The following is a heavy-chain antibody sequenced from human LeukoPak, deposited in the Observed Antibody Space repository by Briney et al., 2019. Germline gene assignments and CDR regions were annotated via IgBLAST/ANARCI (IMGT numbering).Heavy chain of an antibody. CDR3: ARGGVWQAFWSGNSDY. Sequence: GGSLRLSCAASGFIFSTYSMNWVRQAPGKGLEWVSSIGTSSSYIYYGDSVKGRFTISRDNAKNSLYLQMNSLRAEDTAVYYCARGGVWQAFWSGNSDYWGRGTLVTVSS. CDR2: IGTSSSYI. V-gene: IGHV3-21*01. J-gene: IGHJ4*02. D-gene: IGHD3-3*01. CDR1: GFIFSTYS.